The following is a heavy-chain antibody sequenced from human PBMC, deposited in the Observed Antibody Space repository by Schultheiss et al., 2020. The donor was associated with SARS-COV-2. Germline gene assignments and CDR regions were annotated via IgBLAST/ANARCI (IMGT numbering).Heavy chain of an antibody. J-gene: IGHJ6*02. V-gene: IGHV3-30*18. CDR2: ISYDGSNK. CDR3: AKEGFNYGLYYYYYYGMDV. D-gene: IGHD4-11*01. Sequence: GGSLRLSCAASGFTFSSYGMHWVRQAPGKGLEWVAVISYDGSNKYYADSVKGRFTISRDNSKNTLYLQMNSLRAEDTAVYYCAKEGFNYGLYYYYYYGMDVWGQGTTVTVSS. CDR1: GFTFSSYG.